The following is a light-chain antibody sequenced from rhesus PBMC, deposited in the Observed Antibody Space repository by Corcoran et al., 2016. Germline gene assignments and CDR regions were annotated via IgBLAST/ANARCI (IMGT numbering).Light chain of an antibody. CDR3: LQYSSSPYS. V-gene: IGKV1-22*01. Sequence: DIQMTQSPSSLSASVGDTVTITCRASQSISSWLDWYQQKPGKAPKLLIYKASSLQSGVPSRFSGSGSGTDFTLTISSLQPEDFATYYCLQYSSSPYSFGQVTKVEIK. CDR2: KAS. J-gene: IGKJ2*01. CDR1: QSISSW.